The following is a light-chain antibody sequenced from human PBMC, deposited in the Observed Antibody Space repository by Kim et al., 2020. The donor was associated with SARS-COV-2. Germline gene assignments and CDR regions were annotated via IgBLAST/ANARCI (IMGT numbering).Light chain of an antibody. J-gene: IGKJ2*01. V-gene: IGKV1-5*03. Sequence: DIQMTQSPSTLSASVGDRVTITCRASQSISSWLAWYQQKPGKAPKVLIYKASSLESGVPSRFSGSGSGTEFTLTISSLQPDDDATYYCQQYKSYPYTFGQGTKLEI. CDR2: KAS. CDR1: QSISSW. CDR3: QQYKSYPYT.